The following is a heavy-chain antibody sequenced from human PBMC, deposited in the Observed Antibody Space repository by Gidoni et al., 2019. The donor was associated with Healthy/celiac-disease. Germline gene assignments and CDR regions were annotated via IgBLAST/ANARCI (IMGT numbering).Heavy chain of an antibody. D-gene: IGHD5-18*01. CDR2: INHSGST. J-gene: IGHJ4*02. CDR3: ARGDVDTAMGPVGARGWIAGY. CDR1: GGSFSGYY. Sequence: QVQLQQWGAGLLKPSETLSLTFAVYGGSFSGYYWSWIRQPPGKGLEWIVEINHSGSTNYNPSLKSRCTRSVDTSKNQFSLKLSSVTAADTAVYYCARGDVDTAMGPVGARGWIAGYWGKGTLVTVSA. V-gene: IGHV4-34*01.